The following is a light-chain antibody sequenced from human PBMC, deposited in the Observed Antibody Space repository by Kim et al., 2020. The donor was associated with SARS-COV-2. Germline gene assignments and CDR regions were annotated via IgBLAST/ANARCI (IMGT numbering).Light chain of an antibody. V-gene: IGKV1-16*02. J-gene: IGKJ2*01. Sequence: SASVGDRVTISWRGSQDISNYVAWFQQEAGKAPKSLIFDASSLQSGVPSKFSGSGSGTEFTLTISSLQPEDFATYYCQQYNHHPYTFGQGTKLEI. CDR1: QDISNY. CDR3: QQYNHHPYT. CDR2: DAS.